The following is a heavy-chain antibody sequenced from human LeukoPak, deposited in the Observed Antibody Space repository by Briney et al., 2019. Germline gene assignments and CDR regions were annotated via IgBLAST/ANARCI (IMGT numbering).Heavy chain of an antibody. CDR2: INPSGGST. Sequence: VASVKVSCKASGYTFTSYYMHWVRQAPGQGLEWMGIINPSGGSTSYAQKFQGRVTMTRDTSTSTVYMELSSLRSEDTAVYYCARGRDSYDYVWGSYRGFFGWFGPWGQGTLVTVSS. CDR3: ARGRDSYDYVWGSYRGFFGWFGP. V-gene: IGHV1-46*01. CDR1: GYTFTSYY. J-gene: IGHJ5*02. D-gene: IGHD3-16*02.